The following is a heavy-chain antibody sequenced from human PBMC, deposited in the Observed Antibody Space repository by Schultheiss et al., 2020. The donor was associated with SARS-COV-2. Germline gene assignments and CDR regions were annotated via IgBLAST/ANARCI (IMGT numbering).Heavy chain of an antibody. V-gene: IGHV3-49*03. CDR3: TRSRDDILTGFLLYAFDI. Sequence: GESLKISCTASGFTFGDYAMSWFRQAPGKGLEWVGFIRSKAYGGTTEYDASVKGRFTISRDDSKSIAYLQMNSLKTEDTAVYYCTRSRDDILTGFLLYAFDIWGQGTMVTVSS. CDR1: GFTFGDYA. CDR2: IRSKAYGGTT. D-gene: IGHD3-9*01. J-gene: IGHJ3*02.